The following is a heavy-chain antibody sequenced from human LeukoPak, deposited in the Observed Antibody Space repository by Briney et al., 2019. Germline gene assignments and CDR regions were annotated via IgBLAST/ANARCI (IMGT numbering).Heavy chain of an antibody. V-gene: IGHV3-48*01. CDR2: ISSSSSTI. CDR3: ARNSAGDYYYYGMDV. Sequence: GGSLRLSCAASGFTFSSYSMNWVRQAPGKGLEWVSYISSSSSTIYYADSVKGRFTISRDNAKNSLYLQMNSLRAEDTAVYYCARNSAGDYYYYGMDVWGQGTTVTVSS. CDR1: GFTFSSYS. D-gene: IGHD2/OR15-2a*01. J-gene: IGHJ6*02.